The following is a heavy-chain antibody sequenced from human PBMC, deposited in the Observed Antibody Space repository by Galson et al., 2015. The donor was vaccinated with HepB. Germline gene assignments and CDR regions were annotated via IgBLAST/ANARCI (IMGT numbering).Heavy chain of an antibody. CDR2: IRYTGDT. Sequence: ETLSLTCSVAHGSINTYYWSWIRQSPGNRPEWIGYIRYTGDTTYNPSLGYRVGMSVDASINQVSLWLTSVTAADTAIYYCARHPGRGSVGYAFDLWGPGTLVTVSA. V-gene: IGHV4-59*08. CDR1: HGSINTYY. J-gene: IGHJ4*02. D-gene: IGHD5-12*01. CDR3: ARHPGRGSVGYAFDL.